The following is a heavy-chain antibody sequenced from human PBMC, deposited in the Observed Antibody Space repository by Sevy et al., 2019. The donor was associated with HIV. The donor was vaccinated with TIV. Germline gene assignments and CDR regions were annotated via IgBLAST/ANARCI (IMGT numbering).Heavy chain of an antibody. CDR1: GHSFCTYW. CDR3: AGQSHQSYLCTGGECAFDI. D-gene: IGHD2-8*02. CDR2: IYPGDSDT. Sequence: GESLKISCKDSGHSFCTYWIAWVRQMPGKGLEWMGIIYPGDSDTRYSPSFQGQVTISADKYISTAYLQWCSLKASDTAMYYCAGQSHQSYLCTGGECAFDIWGQGTMVTVSS. J-gene: IGHJ3*02. V-gene: IGHV5-51*01.